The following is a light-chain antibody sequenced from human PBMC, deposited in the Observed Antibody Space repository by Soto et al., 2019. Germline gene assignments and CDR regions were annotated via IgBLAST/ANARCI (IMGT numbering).Light chain of an antibody. CDR1: QSVSSSY. J-gene: IGKJ1*01. CDR3: QQYGSSPA. Sequence: EIVLTQSPATLSLSPGERATLSCGASQSVSSSYLAWYQQKPGLAPRLLIYEASTRATGISDRFSGSASGTDFTLTISRLEPEDFAVYYCQQYGSSPAFGQGTKLEVK. CDR2: EAS. V-gene: IGKV3D-20*01.